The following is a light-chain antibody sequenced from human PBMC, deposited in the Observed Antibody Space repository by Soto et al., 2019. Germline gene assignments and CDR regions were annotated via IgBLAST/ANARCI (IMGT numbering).Light chain of an antibody. CDR3: QQRSNWPLT. J-gene: IGKJ4*01. V-gene: IGKV3-11*01. CDR1: QTVSSF. CDR2: DSS. Sequence: VLTQSPATLSLSPGERATLSCRASQTVSSFLAWYQQKPGQAPRLLIHDSSDRATGIPARFSGSGSGTDFTLTISSLGPEDVAVYYCQQRSNWPLTFGGGTRVEI.